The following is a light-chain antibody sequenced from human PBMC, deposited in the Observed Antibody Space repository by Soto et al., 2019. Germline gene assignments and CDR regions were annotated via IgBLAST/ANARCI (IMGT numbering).Light chain of an antibody. CDR3: QTWGTGIVWV. V-gene: IGLV4-69*01. CDR2: LNSDGSH. Sequence: QSVLTQSPSASASLGASVKLTCTLSSGHSSYAIAWHQQQPEKGPRYLMKLNSDGSHSKGDGIPDRFSGSSSGAERYLTISSLQSEDEADYYCQTWGTGIVWVFGGGTKLTVL. J-gene: IGLJ3*02. CDR1: SGHSSYA.